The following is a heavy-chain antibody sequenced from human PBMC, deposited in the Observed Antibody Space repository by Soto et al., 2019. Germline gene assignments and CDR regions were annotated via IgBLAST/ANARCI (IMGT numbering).Heavy chain of an antibody. Sequence: QVQLQESGPGLVKPSGTLSLTCAVSGGSISSSNWWSWVRQPPGKGLEWIGEIYHSGSTNYNPSLKSRVTISVDKSKNQFSLKLSSVTAADTVVYYCARDRRYSGSYGHYYYGMDVWGQGTTVTVSS. CDR2: IYHSGST. V-gene: IGHV4-4*02. J-gene: IGHJ6*02. CDR3: ARDRRYSGSYGHYYYGMDV. D-gene: IGHD1-26*01. CDR1: GGSISSSNW.